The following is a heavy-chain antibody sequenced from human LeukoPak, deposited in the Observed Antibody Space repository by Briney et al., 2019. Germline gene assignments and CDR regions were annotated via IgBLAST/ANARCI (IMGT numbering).Heavy chain of an antibody. D-gene: IGHD6-19*01. J-gene: IGHJ4*02. V-gene: IGHV4-30-2*01. CDR3: ARHIAIAGLRGFDS. CDR2: IYHSGTT. CDR1: GGSMSSGGYS. Sequence: SETLSLTCAVSGGSMSSGGYSWSWIRQPPGKGLEWIGYIYHSGTTYYNPSLKSRLIISIGKSKNQFSLKLNSVTAADTAVYYCARHIAIAGLRGFDSWGQGTLVTVSS.